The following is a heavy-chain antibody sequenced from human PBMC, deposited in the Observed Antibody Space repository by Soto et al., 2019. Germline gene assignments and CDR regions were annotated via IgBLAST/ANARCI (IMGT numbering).Heavy chain of an antibody. CDR1: GDSIRSGDHY. D-gene: IGHD6-6*01. CDR3: ARGAYSDSSSYFDY. CDR2: IHYSGTT. J-gene: IGHJ4*02. V-gene: IGHV4-30-4*01. Sequence: QVQLQESGPGLVKPSQTLSLTCTVSGDSIRSGDHYWSWIRQPPGKGLEWIGYIHYSGTTYSRPSLQRRVTISVDMSKNQYSLKLNSVTAADTAVYYCARGAYSDSSSYFDYWGQGTLVPVSS.